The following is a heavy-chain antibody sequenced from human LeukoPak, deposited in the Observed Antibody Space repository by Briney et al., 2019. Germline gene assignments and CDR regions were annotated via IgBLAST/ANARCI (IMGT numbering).Heavy chain of an antibody. J-gene: IGHJ4*02. CDR3: AKRGVLIRVILVGFHKQAYYFDS. CDR1: GITLSSYG. CDR2: ISDSGGST. V-gene: IGHV3-23*01. Sequence: GGSLRLSCAVAGITLSSYGMSWVRQAPGKGLEWVAGISDSGGSTNYADSVKGRFAISRDNAKNTLYLQMNSLRAEDTAVYFCAKRGVLIRVILVGFHKQAYYFDSWGQGALVTVSS. D-gene: IGHD3-10*01.